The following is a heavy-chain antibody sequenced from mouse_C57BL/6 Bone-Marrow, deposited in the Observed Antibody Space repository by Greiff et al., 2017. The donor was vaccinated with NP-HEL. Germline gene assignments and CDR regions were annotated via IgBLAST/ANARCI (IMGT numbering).Heavy chain of an antibody. CDR2: INPSSGYT. J-gene: IGHJ1*03. D-gene: IGHD1-1*02. CDR1: GYTFTSYW. V-gene: IGHV1-7*01. Sequence: QVQLQQSGAELAKPGASVKLSCKASGYTFTSYWMHWVKQRPGQGLEWIGYINPSSGYTKYNQKFKDKATLTDDKSSSTAYMQLSSLTYEDSAVYYGASPLYGPWYFDVWGTGTTVTVSS. CDR3: ASPLYGPWYFDV.